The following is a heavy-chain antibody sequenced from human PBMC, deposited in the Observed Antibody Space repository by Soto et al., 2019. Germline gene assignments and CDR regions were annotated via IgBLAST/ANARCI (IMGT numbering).Heavy chain of an antibody. CDR3: ARGLRNDFWSGYRYYYYYYMDV. CDR1: GGSFSGYY. Sequence: SETLSLTCAVYGGSFSGYYWSWIRQPPGKGLEWIGEINHSGSTNYNPSLKSRVTISVDTSKNQFSLKLSSVTAADTAVYYCARGLRNDFWSGYRYYYYYYMDVWGKGTTVTVSS. J-gene: IGHJ6*03. CDR2: INHSGST. D-gene: IGHD3-3*01. V-gene: IGHV4-34*01.